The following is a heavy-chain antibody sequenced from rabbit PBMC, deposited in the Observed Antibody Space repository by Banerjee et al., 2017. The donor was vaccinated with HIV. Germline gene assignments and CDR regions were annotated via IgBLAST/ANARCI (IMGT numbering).Heavy chain of an antibody. CDR1: GFSFTNKYV. V-gene: IGHV1S45*01. J-gene: IGHJ4*01. D-gene: IGHD6-1*01. CDR3: ARSGHGGYALDL. CDR2: INTSSGNT. Sequence: QEQLEESGGGLVKPEGSLTLTCTASGFSFTNKYVMCWVRQAPGKGLEWIACINTSSGNTVYASWATGRFTISKTSTTVDLKMTSLTAADTATYFCARSGHGGYALDLWGPGTLVTVS.